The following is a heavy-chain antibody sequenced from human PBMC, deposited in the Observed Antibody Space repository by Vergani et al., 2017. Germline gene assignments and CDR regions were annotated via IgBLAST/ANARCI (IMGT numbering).Heavy chain of an antibody. Sequence: QVQLQESGPGLVKPSETLSLTCTVSGGSISSYYWSWIRQPPGKGLEWIGYIYYSGSTNYNPSLKSRVTISVDTSKNQFSLKLSSVTAADTAVYYCARGDYRGRQHHWYYFDYWGQGTLVTVSS. CDR3: ARGDYRGRQHHWYYFDY. CDR1: GGSISSYY. D-gene: IGHD1-26*01. J-gene: IGHJ4*02. V-gene: IGHV4-59*01. CDR2: IYYSGST.